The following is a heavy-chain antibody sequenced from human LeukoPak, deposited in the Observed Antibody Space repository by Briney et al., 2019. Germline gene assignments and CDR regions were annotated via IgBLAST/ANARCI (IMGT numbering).Heavy chain of an antibody. J-gene: IGHJ3*02. CDR3: ARTNGGNSTGRDAFDI. D-gene: IGHD4-23*01. CDR1: GGSFSGYY. CDR2: INHSGST. V-gene: IGHV4-34*01. Sequence: SETLSLTCAVYGGSFSGYYWSWIRQPPGKGLEWIGEINHSGSTNYNPSLKSRVTISVDTSKNQFSLKLSSVTAADTAVYYCARTNGGNSTGRDAFDIWGQETMVTVSS.